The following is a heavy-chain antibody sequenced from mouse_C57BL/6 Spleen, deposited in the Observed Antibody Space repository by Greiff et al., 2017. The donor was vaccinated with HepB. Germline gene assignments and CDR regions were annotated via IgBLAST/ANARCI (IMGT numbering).Heavy chain of an antibody. CDR1: GFTFSSYA. J-gene: IGHJ4*01. CDR3: ARDRDGAMDY. V-gene: IGHV5-4*01. Sequence: EVQLVESGGGLVKPGGSLKLSCAASGFTFSSYAMSWVRQTPEKRLEWVATISDGGSYTYYPDKVKGRFTISRDNAKNNLYLQMSHLKSEDTAMYYCARDRDGAMDYWGQGTSVTVSS. D-gene: IGHD3-1*01. CDR2: ISDGGSYT.